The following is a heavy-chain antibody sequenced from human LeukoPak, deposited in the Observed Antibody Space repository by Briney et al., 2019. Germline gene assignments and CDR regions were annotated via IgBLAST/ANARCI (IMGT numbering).Heavy chain of an antibody. J-gene: IGHJ4*02. CDR1: GESLNDYY. D-gene: IGHD6-19*01. Sequence: SETLSLTCAVHGESLNDYYWSWIRQPPGRGLEWIGYIYYSGSTNYNPSLKSRVTISVDTSKNQFSLKLSSVTAADTAVYYCARIHSSGWFDYWGQGTLVTVSS. V-gene: IGHV4-59*01. CDR2: IYYSGST. CDR3: ARIHSSGWFDY.